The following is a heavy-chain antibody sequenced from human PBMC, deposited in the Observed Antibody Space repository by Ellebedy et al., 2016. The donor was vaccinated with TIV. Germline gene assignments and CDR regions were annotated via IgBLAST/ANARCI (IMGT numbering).Heavy chain of an antibody. CDR2: IKEYGSEE. V-gene: IGHV3-7*01. J-gene: IGHJ5*02. CDR3: ARGRYGP. CDR1: GFTFTLNW. D-gene: IGHD3-10*01. Sequence: PGGSLRLSCAASGFTFTLNWMYWVRQAPGKWLEWVANIKEYGSEEYYVDSVKGRFTIYRENAKNSFFLQMNSLRDGDTAVYYCARGRYGPWGQGTLVTVSS.